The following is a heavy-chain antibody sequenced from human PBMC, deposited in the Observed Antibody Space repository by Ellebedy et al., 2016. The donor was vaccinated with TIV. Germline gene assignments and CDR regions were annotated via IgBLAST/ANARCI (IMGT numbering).Heavy chain of an antibody. Sequence: SETLSLTXTVSGGSISSGDYYWSWIRQPPGKGLEWIGYMFYSGTTYYNPSLKSRVTTSVDTSKSQFSLRLTSLTAADTAVYYCARRSPETGIGYWGQGTRVTVSS. CDR2: MFYSGTT. CDR3: ARRSPETGIGY. D-gene: IGHD3-9*01. V-gene: IGHV4-30-4*01. J-gene: IGHJ4*02. CDR1: GGSISSGDYY.